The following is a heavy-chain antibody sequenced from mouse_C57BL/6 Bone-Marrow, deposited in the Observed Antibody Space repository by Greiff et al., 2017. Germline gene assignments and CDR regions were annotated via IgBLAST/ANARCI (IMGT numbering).Heavy chain of an antibody. J-gene: IGHJ2*01. CDR3: AKRSDYIDY. Sequence: EVQVVESGGGLVKPGGSLKLSCAASGFTFSDYGMYWVRQAPEKGLEWVAYISSGSSTLYYADTVKGRFTITRDNTKNTLYLQMTRLRYEDTAMYYCAKRSDYIDYWGQGTTLTVSS. CDR2: ISSGSSTL. CDR1: GFTFSDYG. V-gene: IGHV5-17*01.